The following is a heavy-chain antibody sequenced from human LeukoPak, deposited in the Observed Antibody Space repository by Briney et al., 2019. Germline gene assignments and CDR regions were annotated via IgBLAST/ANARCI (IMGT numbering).Heavy chain of an antibody. V-gene: IGHV1-8*01. CDR2: MNPNSGNT. D-gene: IGHD3-10*01. CDR3: ARRVLLWFGELLYEVYYFDY. J-gene: IGHJ4*02. Sequence: GASVRVSCKASGYTFTSYDINWVRQATGQGLEWMGWMNPNSGNTGYAQKFQGRVTMTRNTSISTAYMELSSLRSEDTAVYYCARRVLLWFGELLYEVYYFDYWGQGTLVTVSS. CDR1: GYTFTSYD.